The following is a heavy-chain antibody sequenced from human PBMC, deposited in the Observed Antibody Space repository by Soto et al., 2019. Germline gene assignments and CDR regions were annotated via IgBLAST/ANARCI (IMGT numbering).Heavy chain of an antibody. V-gene: IGHV3-9*01. J-gene: IGHJ4*02. Sequence: GGSLRLSCAASGFTFDDYAMHWVRQAPGKGLEWVSGISWNSGSIGYADSVKGRFTISRDNAKNSLYLQMNSLRAEDTALYYCAKDIMRFGELFDYWGQGTLVTVSS. CDR2: ISWNSGSI. CDR1: GFTFDDYA. CDR3: AKDIMRFGELFDY. D-gene: IGHD3-10*01.